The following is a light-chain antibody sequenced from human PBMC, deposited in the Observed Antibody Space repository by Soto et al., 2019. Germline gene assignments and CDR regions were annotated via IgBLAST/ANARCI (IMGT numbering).Light chain of an antibody. CDR2: EVN. Sequence: QSVLTQPASVSGSPRQSITISCTGASSDVGGYTYVSWYQQQPGKAPKLMIYEVNNRPSGVSNRFSGSKSGNTASLTISGLQAEDEADYYCSSYTSSRTLYVFGTGTKVTVL. J-gene: IGLJ1*01. V-gene: IGLV2-14*01. CDR3: SSYTSSRTLYV. CDR1: SSDVGGYTY.